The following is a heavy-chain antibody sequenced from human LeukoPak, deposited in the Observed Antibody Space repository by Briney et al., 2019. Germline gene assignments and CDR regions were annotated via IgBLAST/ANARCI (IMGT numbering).Heavy chain of an antibody. D-gene: IGHD2-2*01. CDR2: VYTSGST. CDR3: ARQKCTSTSCLTTNAFDI. J-gene: IGHJ3*02. CDR1: GSISGYY. V-gene: IGHV4-4*09. Sequence: SETLSLTCTVSGSISGYYWSWIRQPPGKGLEWIGYVYTSGSTNYNPSLESRVTISVDTSKNQFSLDLSSVTAADTAVYYCARQKCTSTSCLTTNAFDIWGQGTMVTVSS.